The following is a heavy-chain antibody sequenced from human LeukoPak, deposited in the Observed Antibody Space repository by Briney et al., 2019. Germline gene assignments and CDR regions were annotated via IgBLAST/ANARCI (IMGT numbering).Heavy chain of an antibody. J-gene: IGHJ3*02. CDR2: IYYSGST. V-gene: IGHV4-61*01. CDR3: ASLEYDFWSGYPKSEAFDI. CDR1: GGSVSSGSYY. D-gene: IGHD3-3*01. Sequence: PSETLSLTCTVSGGSVSSGSYYWSWIRQPPGKGLEWIGYIYYSGSTNYNPSLKSRVTISVDTSKNQFSLKLSSVNAADTAVYYCASLEYDFWSGYPKSEAFDIWGQGTMVTVSS.